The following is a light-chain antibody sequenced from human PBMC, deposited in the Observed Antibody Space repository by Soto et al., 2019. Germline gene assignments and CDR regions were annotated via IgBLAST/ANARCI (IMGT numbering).Light chain of an antibody. CDR1: SSDVGGYNY. V-gene: IGLV2-14*01. CDR3: NSYKTNSTWV. CDR2: EVS. J-gene: IGLJ2*01. Sequence: QPALTQPASVSGSPGQSITISCTGTSSDVGGYNYVSWYQQHPGKAPKLMISEVSNRPSGVSYRFSGSKSGNTASLTISGLQAEDEADYYCNSYKTNSTWVFGGGTKVTVL.